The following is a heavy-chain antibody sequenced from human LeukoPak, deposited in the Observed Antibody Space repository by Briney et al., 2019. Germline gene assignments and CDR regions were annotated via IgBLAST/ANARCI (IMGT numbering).Heavy chain of an antibody. CDR1: GGTFSSYT. J-gene: IGHJ4*02. V-gene: IGHV1-69*02. D-gene: IGHD2-2*01. CDR3: AQTFRICSSTSCSKPLDY. CDR2: IIPILGIA. Sequence: SVKVSCKAPGGTFSSYTISWVRQAPGQGLEWMGRIIPILGIANYAQKFQGRVTITADKSTSTAYMELSSLRSEDTAVYYCAQTFRICSSTSCSKPLDYWGQGTLVTVSS.